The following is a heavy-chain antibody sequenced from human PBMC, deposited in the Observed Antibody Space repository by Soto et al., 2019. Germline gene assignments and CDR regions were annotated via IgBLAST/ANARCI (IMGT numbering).Heavy chain of an antibody. D-gene: IGHD4-17*01. V-gene: IGHV3-33*01. J-gene: IGHJ3*02. Sequence: QVQLVESGGGVVQPGRSLRLSCAASGFTFSSYGMHWVRQAPGKGLEWVAGIWYDGSNKYYADSVKGRFPISRDKSKNALYLQMTSLRAEDRAVYYCAIDEVTTFAFDIWGQGTMVTVSS. CDR2: IWYDGSNK. CDR1: GFTFSSYG. CDR3: AIDEVTTFAFDI.